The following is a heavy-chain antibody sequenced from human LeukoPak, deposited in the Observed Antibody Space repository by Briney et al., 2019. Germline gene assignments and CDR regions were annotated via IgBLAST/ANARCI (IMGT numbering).Heavy chain of an antibody. CDR3: AIIRYFDWLLADY. Sequence: PSETLSLTCTVSGGSISSSSYYWGWIRQPPGKGLEWIGSIYYSGSTYYNPSLKSRVTISVDTSKNQFSLKLSSVTAADTAVYYCAIIRYFDWLLADYWGQGTLVTASS. J-gene: IGHJ4*02. CDR2: IYYSGST. CDR1: GGSISSSSYY. D-gene: IGHD3-9*01. V-gene: IGHV4-39*01.